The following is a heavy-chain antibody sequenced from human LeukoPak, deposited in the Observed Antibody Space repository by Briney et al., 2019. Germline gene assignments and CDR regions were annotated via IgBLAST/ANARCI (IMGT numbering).Heavy chain of an antibody. CDR2: VYFSGYT. J-gene: IGHJ3*01. Sequence: RPSETLSLTCTVSGGSISSSSYYWGWIRQPPGKGREWVGTVYFSGYTYYNASLKSRVTISVDTSKDQLSLRLTSVTAADTAVYYCPSLLRAYDAFDVWGQGTMVTVSS. CDR1: GGSISSSSYY. CDR3: PSLLRAYDAFDV. D-gene: IGHD3-10*01. V-gene: IGHV4-39*01.